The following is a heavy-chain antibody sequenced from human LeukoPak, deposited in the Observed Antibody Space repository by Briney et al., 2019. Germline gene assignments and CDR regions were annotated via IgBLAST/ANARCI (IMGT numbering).Heavy chain of an antibody. V-gene: IGHV3-30-3*01. CDR1: GFTFSSYA. CDR2: ISYDGSNK. Sequence: GGSLRLPCAASGFTFSSYAMHWVRQAPGKGLEWVAVISYDGSNKYYADAVKRRFTISRDNSKNTLYLQMNSLRADDTAVYYCARDPRPGYDYVWGSYRYGAHDYWGQGTLVTVSS. D-gene: IGHD3-16*02. J-gene: IGHJ4*02. CDR3: ARDPRPGYDYVWGSYRYGAHDY.